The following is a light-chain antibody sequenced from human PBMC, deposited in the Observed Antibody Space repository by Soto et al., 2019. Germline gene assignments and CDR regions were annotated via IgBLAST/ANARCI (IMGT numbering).Light chain of an antibody. J-gene: IGLJ1*01. V-gene: IGLV1-40*01. CDR3: TSFSSSTSLYV. CDR1: SSDIGAGYD. CDR2: DNN. Sequence: QSVLTQTPSVSGAPGQRVTISCTGSSSDIGAGYDVNWYQQLPGTAPKLLIYDNNNRPSGVPDRFSGSKSGTSASLAITGLQAEDEADYYCTSFSSSTSLYVFGTGTKLTVL.